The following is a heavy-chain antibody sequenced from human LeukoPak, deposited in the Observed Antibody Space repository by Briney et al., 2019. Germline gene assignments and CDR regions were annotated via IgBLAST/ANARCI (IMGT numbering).Heavy chain of an antibody. CDR2: INSDGSGT. CDR1: GFTFSNYW. J-gene: IGHJ3*02. Sequence: GSLRLSCAASGFTFSNYWVHWVRQAPGKGLVWVSRINSDGSGTNYADSVKGRFTISRDNAKSTLYLQMNSLRVEDTALYYCVTIVGGYYPPVEGLDIWGQGTMVTVSS. V-gene: IGHV3-74*01. CDR3: VTIVGGYYPPVEGLDI. D-gene: IGHD3-3*01.